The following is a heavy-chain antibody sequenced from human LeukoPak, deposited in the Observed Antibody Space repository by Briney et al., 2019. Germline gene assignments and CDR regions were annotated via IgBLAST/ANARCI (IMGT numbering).Heavy chain of an antibody. CDR1: GFTFSSYA. D-gene: IGHD3-22*01. CDR2: ISYDGSNK. CDR3: ARDPYYYDSSGYLDY. V-gene: IGHV3-30-3*01. J-gene: IGHJ4*02. Sequence: GRSLRLSCAASGFTFSSYAMHWVRQAPGKGLEWVAVISYDGSNKYYADPVKGRFTISRDNSKNTLYLQMNSLRAEDTAVYYCARDPYYYDSSGYLDYWGQGTLVTVSS.